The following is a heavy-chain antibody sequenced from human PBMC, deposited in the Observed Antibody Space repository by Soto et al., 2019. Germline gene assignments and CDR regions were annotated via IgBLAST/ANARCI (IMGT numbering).Heavy chain of an antibody. CDR1: GFTFITYA. J-gene: IGHJ4*02. V-gene: IGHV3-23*01. CDR3: AKHKSENYHGGFDF. D-gene: IGHD1-7*01. CDR2: FSGSGGNT. Sequence: EVQVLESGGDLVQPGGSLRLSCAASGFTFITYAMSWVRQGPGKGLEWVSAFSGSGGNTYYADSVKGRFTISRDNSKNTLFLQMNSLRAEDTAVYYCAKHKSENYHGGFDFWGQGTLVTVSS.